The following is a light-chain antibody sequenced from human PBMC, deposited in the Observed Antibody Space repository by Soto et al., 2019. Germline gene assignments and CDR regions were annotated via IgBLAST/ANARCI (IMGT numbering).Light chain of an antibody. Sequence: DIPMNQSPSTMCGSXGDRVTIFCRTRWSVNNFLAGYQRKPGXAAKFXIPDASTLESGVTSRFSGSGYGNEFNITISSLPPDDLATYECQQYNSYWTFGQGTKVDI. CDR3: QQYNSYWT. CDR1: WSVNNF. V-gene: IGKV1-5*02. CDR2: DAS. J-gene: IGKJ1*01.